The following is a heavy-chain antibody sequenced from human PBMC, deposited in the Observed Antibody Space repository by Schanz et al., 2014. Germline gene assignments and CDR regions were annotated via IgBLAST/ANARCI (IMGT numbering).Heavy chain of an antibody. J-gene: IGHJ6*02. V-gene: IGHV1-8*01. D-gene: IGHD5-12*01. CDR1: GYPFTSDD. Sequence: QVQLVQSGAEVKKPGASVKVSCRASGYPFTSDDITWVRQAPGQGLEWMGWMNPNSGDTGYPRKFQDRVTMTRNTSISTAYMELNSLRSEDTAVYFCARDLTVDTGSVVHYYYYGMDVWGQGTTVTVS. CDR2: MNPNSGDT. CDR3: ARDLTVDTGSVVHYYYYGMDV.